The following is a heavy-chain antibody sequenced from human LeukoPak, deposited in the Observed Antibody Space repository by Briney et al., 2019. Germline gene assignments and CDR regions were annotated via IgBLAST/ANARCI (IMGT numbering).Heavy chain of an antibody. CDR3: ARVSGIQLWTIDY. V-gene: IGHV4-31*03. CDR1: GGSISSGGYY. D-gene: IGHD5-18*01. Sequence: SETLSLTRTVSGGSISSGGYYWSWIRRHPGKGLEWIGYIYYSGSTYYNPSLKSRVTISVDTSKNQFSLKLSSVTAADTAVYYCARVSGIQLWTIDYWGQGTLVTVSS. CDR2: IYYSGST. J-gene: IGHJ4*02.